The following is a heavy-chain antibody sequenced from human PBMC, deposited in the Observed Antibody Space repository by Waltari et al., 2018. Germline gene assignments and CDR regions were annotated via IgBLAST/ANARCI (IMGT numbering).Heavy chain of an antibody. D-gene: IGHD6-13*01. Sequence: EVQLLESGGGLVQPGGSLRLSCAASGFTFSSYAMSWVRQTPGTGLEWVSAISGSGVSTYYADSVKGRFTISRDNSKNTLYLQMNSLRAEDTAVYYCAKGGSSSWYAEYFQHWGQGTLVTVSS. V-gene: IGHV3-23*01. CDR1: GFTFSSYA. CDR3: AKGGSSSWYAEYFQH. J-gene: IGHJ1*01. CDR2: ISGSGVST.